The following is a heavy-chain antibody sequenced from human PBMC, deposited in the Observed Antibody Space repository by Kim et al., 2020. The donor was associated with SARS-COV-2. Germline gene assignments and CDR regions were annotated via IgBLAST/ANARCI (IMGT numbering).Heavy chain of an antibody. D-gene: IGHD4-17*01. CDR1: GGSFSGDY. J-gene: IGHJ4*02. CDR2: SNHSVSN. Sequence: SETLSLTCAVYGGSFSGDYWTWIRMPPGMGMERIRESNHSVSNTYNSTLKIIVILLIDTSKNKFSLKLSSITATDTAVYYCARVVHGVKSLDYRVQG. V-gene: IGHV4-34*01. CDR3: ARVVHGVKSLDY.